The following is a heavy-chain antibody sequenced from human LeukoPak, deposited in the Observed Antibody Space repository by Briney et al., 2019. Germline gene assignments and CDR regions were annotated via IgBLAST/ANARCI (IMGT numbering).Heavy chain of an antibody. V-gene: IGHV3-30-3*01. CDR2: ISYDGSKK. CDR3: AVGGGSYSEPTHFDY. CDR1: GFTFSRYA. J-gene: IGHJ4*02. D-gene: IGHD1-26*01. Sequence: PGGSLRLSCAASGFTFSRYAIHWVRQAPDKGLEWMSVISYDGSKKYYADSVKGRFTISRDNSKNTLYLQMNSLRAEDTAVYYCAVGGGSYSEPTHFDYWGQGTLVTVSS.